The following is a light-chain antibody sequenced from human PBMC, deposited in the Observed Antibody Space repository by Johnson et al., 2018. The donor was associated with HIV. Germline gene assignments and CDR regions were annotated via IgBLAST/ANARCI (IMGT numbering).Light chain of an antibody. CDR2: DNN. CDR3: GTWDSRLNVYL. V-gene: IGLV1-51*01. Sequence: QSVLTQPPSVSAAPGQKVTIYCSGSRSNIGRNYVSWYQQLPGTAPKLLIYDNNKRPSGISDRFSGSKSGTSATLGISGLQTGDEADYYCGTWDSRLNVYLFGPGTKVTVL. CDR1: RSNIGRNY. J-gene: IGLJ1*01.